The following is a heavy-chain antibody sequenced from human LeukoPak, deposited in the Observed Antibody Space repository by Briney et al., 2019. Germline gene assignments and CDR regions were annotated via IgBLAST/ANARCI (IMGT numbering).Heavy chain of an antibody. Sequence: GGSLRLSCAASGFTFSNAWMSWVRQAPGKGLEWVGRIKSKTDGGTTDYAAPVKGRFTISRDDSKNTLYLQMNSLRAEDTAVYYCARDSSSSDDAFDIWGQGTMVTVSS. V-gene: IGHV3-15*01. CDR1: GFTFSNAW. CDR3: ARDSSSSDDAFDI. J-gene: IGHJ3*02. D-gene: IGHD6-13*01. CDR2: IKSKTDGGTT.